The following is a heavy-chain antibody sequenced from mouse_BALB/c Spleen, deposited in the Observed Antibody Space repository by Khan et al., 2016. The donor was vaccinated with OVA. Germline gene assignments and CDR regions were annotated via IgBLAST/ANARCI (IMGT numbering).Heavy chain of an antibody. J-gene: IGHJ3*01. CDR2: INPNNGGT. Sequence: VELVESGAELVTPGASVRLSCKASGYSFTSYYLYWVQQRPGQGLEWIGDINPNNGGTNFNEKFKSKATLTVDKSSSTAYIQLNSLTSVDSAVYYCSRSGYGSFAYWGQGTLVTVSA. CDR1: GYSFTSYY. V-gene: IGHV1-53*01. CDR3: SRSGYGSFAY. D-gene: IGHD2-2*01.